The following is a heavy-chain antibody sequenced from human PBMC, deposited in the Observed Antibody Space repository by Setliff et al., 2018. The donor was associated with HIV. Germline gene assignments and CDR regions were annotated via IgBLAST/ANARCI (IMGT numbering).Heavy chain of an antibody. CDR1: GYTFTSYA. V-gene: IGHV7-4-1*02. D-gene: IGHD4-17*01. J-gene: IGHJ4*02. CDR3: ARGPHLSVTTVTRGDY. CDR2: INTNTGNP. Sequence: ASVKVSCKASGYTFTSYAMNWVRQAPGQGLEWMGWINTNTGNPTYAQGFTGRFVFSLDTSVSTAYLQISSLKAEDTAVYYCARGPHLSVTTVTRGDYWGQGTLVTVSS.